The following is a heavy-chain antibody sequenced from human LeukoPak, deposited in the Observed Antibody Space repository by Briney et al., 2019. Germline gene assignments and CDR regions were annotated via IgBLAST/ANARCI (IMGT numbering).Heavy chain of an antibody. CDR2: INPSGGGT. CDR3: ARISSSWYKLPPS. Sequence: GGSVKVSCKAPGYSFTSYHMHWVRQAPGQGLEWMGIINPSGGGTNYAQKFQGRVTMTRDTSISTAYMELSRLRSDDTAVYYCARISSSWYKLPPSWGQGTLVTVSS. D-gene: IGHD6-13*01. J-gene: IGHJ4*02. CDR1: GYSFTSYH. V-gene: IGHV1-2*02.